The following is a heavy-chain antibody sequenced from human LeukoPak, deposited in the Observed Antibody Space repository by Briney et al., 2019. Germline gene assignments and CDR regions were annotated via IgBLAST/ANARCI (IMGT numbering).Heavy chain of an antibody. CDR1: GGSISSYY. J-gene: IGHJ4*02. D-gene: IGHD5-18*01. CDR3: ARRGYSYGRYYFDY. CDR2: IYYSGST. Sequence: SETLSLTCTVSGGSISSYYWSWIRQPPGKGLEWIGYIYYSGSTNYNPSLKSRVTISVDTSKNQFSLKLSSVTAADTAVYYCARRGYSYGRYYFDYWGQRTLVTVSS. V-gene: IGHV4-59*08.